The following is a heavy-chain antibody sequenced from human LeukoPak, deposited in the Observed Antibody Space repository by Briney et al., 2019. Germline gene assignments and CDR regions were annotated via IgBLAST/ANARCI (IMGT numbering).Heavy chain of an antibody. J-gene: IGHJ4*02. V-gene: IGHV3-23*01. CDR2: ISGSGGST. Sequence: GGSLRLSCAASGFTFSSYAMSWVRQAPGKGLEWVSAISGSGGSTYYADSVKGRFTISRDNSKNTLYLQMNSLRAEDTAVYYCAKDHRGSSWYPNFDYWGQGTLVTVSS. D-gene: IGHD6-13*01. CDR3: AKDHRGSSWYPNFDY. CDR1: GFTFSSYA.